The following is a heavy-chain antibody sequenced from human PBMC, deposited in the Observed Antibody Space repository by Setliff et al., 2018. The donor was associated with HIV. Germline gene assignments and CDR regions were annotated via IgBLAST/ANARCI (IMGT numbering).Heavy chain of an antibody. CDR1: GFTFSSYS. CDR2: INNISSTI. V-gene: IGHV3-48*01. CDR3: TRTSRAAY. D-gene: IGHD6-25*01. Sequence: GGSLRLSCAASGFTFSSYSMNWVRQAPGKGLEWVSYINNISSTISYADSVKGRFTISRDNAKSSLYLQMNSLRAEDTAVYYCTRTSRAAYWGRGTLVTVS. J-gene: IGHJ4*02.